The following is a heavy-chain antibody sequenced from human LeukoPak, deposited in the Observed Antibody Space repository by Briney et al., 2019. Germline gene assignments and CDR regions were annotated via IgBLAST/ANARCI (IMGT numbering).Heavy chain of an antibody. CDR3: AKDLHYGSADY. V-gene: IGHV3-74*01. Sequence: GGSLRLSCAASGFTFSNYWMHWVRQDPGKGLVWVSYINPDGSNTNYADSVKGRFTISRDNAKNALYLQMNSLRAEDTAVYYCAKDLHYGSADYWGQGTWSPCPQ. D-gene: IGHD3-10*01. CDR1: GFTFSNYW. J-gene: IGHJ4*02. CDR2: INPDGSNT.